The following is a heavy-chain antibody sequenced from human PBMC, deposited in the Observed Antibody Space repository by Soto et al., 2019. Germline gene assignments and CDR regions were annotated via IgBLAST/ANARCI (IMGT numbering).Heavy chain of an antibody. Sequence: LGLSCAASGFTFRSYCMPWARQAPGKGLEWEAGISYDGSNKYYADSVKGRFTISRDNSKNTLYLQMNSLRAEDTAVYYWAKEGCSSTSSYGINWFDPYGHGPLFTVSS. CDR3: AKEGCSSTSSYGINWFDP. CDR2: ISYDGSNK. D-gene: IGHD2-2*01. V-gene: IGHV3-30*18. J-gene: IGHJ5*02. CDR1: GFTFRSYC.